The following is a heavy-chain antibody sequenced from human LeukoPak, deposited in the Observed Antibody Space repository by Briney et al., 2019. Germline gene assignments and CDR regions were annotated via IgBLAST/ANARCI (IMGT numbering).Heavy chain of an antibody. D-gene: IGHD5-18*01. CDR2: FDPEDGET. V-gene: IGHV1-24*01. CDR3: AGNVDTAMARDY. J-gene: IGHJ4*02. CDR1: GYTLTELS. Sequence: ASVKVSCKVSGYTLTELSMHWVRQAPGKGLEWMGGFDPEDGETIYAQKFQGRVTMTEDTSTDTAYMELSSLRSEDTAVYYCAGNVDTAMARDYWGQGTLVTVSS.